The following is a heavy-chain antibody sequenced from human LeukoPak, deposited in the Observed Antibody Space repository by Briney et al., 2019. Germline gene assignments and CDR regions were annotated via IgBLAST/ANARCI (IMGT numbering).Heavy chain of an antibody. CDR1: GFTFSSYW. V-gene: IGHV3-7*01. J-gene: IGHJ4*02. CDR3: ARDPYDSSGYYYG. D-gene: IGHD3-22*01. CDR2: IKQDGSEK. Sequence: PGGSLRLSCAASGFTFSSYWMSWVRQAPGKGLEWVANIKQDGSEKYYVDSVKGRFTISRDNAKNSLYLQMNSLRAEDTAVYYCARDPYDSSGYYYGWGQGTLVTVSS.